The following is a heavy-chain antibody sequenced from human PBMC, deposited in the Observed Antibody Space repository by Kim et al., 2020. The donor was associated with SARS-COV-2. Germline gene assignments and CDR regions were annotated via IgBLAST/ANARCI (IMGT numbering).Heavy chain of an antibody. CDR3: ARADVVDTAGGWQFDP. D-gene: IGHD5-18*01. Sequence: GGSLRLSCAASGFTFSSYAMHWVRQAPGKGLEWVAVISYDGSNKYYADSVKGRFTISRDNSKNTLYLQMNSLRAEDTAVYYCARADVVDTAGGWQFDPWGQGTLVTVSS. CDR2: ISYDGSNK. CDR1: GFTFSSYA. J-gene: IGHJ5*02. V-gene: IGHV3-30-3*01.